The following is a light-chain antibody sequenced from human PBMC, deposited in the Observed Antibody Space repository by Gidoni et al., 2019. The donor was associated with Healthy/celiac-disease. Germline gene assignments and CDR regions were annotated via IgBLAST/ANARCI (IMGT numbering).Light chain of an antibody. J-gene: IGKJ2*02. Sequence: AIRITSSPSSLSASTGDRVTITCRANQGISSYLAWYQQKPGKAPKLLIYAASTLQSGVPSRFSGSGSGTDFTLTISCLQSEDFATYYCQQYYSYPRTFGQGTKLEIK. CDR3: QQYYSYPRT. V-gene: IGKV1-8*01. CDR2: AAS. CDR1: QGISSY.